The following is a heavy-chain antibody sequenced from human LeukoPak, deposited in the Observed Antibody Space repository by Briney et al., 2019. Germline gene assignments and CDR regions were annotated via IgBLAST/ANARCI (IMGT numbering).Heavy chain of an antibody. CDR3: ARDAAVFASLPDGWFDP. J-gene: IGHJ5*02. CDR2: IHTSGST. Sequence: SETLSLTCTVSDDSITNYFRSWIRQPTGKGLEWIGRIHTSGSTHYNPSLKSRVALSVDPSKRQISLTLRSVTAADTPVYFCARDAAVFASLPDGWFDPWGQGTLVTVSS. D-gene: IGHD6-13*01. CDR1: DDSITNYF. V-gene: IGHV4-4*07.